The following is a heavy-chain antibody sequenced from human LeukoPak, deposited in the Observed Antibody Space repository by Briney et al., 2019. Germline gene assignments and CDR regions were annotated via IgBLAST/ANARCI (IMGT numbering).Heavy chain of an antibody. CDR1: GGSISSSSYY. CDR2: IYYSGST. V-gene: IGHV4-39*01. Sequence: SETLSLTCTVSGGSISSSSYYWGWIRQPPGKGLEWIGSIYYSGSTYYNPSLKSRVTISVDTSKNQFSLKLSSVTAADTAVYYCATQRITMIVVVTGRFDPWGQGTLVTVSS. D-gene: IGHD3-22*01. J-gene: IGHJ5*02. CDR3: ATQRITMIVVVTGRFDP.